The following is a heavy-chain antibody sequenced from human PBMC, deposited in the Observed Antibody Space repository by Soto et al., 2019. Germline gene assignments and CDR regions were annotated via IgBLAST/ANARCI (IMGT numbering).Heavy chain of an antibody. Sequence: EVQLVESGGGLVKPGGSLRLSCAASGFTFYNSWMNWVRQAPGKGLEWVGRIKRNSDGGRTDYAAPVKGRFTISRDDLENMLYLQMNSLKTEDTAVYYCTTGSVEGVWGQGTTVSVSS. J-gene: IGHJ6*02. D-gene: IGHD2-15*01. V-gene: IGHV3-15*07. CDR3: TTGSVEGV. CDR1: GFTFYNSW. CDR2: IKRNSDGGRT.